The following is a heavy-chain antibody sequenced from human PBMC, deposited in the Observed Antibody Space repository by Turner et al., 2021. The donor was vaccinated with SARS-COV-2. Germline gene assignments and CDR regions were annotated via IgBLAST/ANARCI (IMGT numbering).Heavy chain of an antibody. V-gene: IGHV3-21*02. CDR3: ARWGPNYYDSSGYYPDAFDI. J-gene: IGHJ3*02. CDR2: ISSSGSNI. CDR1: GFTFSSYS. Sequence: EVRLWQSGGGLVMPGGSLGLSCAASGFTFSSYSMNWVRQAPGKGLEWVSAISSSGSNIYYVDSVKGRFTISRDNAKNSLYLQMNSLRAEDTAVYYCARWGPNYYDSSGYYPDAFDIWGQGTMVTVSS. D-gene: IGHD3-22*01.